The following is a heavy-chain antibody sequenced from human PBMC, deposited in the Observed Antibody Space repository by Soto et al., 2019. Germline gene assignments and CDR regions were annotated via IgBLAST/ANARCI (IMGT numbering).Heavy chain of an antibody. CDR2: IYYSGSA. CDR3: ARNVSSSWRHLDY. Sequence: SETLSLTCTVSGGCISSGDYYWSWIRQPPGKGLEWIGYIYYSGSAYYNPSLKSRVTISVDTSKNQFSLKLSSVTAADTAVYYCARNVSSSWRHLDYWGQGTLVTVSS. J-gene: IGHJ4*02. CDR1: GGCISSGDYY. V-gene: IGHV4-30-4*01. D-gene: IGHD6-13*01.